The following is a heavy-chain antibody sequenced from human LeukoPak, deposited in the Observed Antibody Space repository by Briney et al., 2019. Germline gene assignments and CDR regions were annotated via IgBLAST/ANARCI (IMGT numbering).Heavy chain of an antibody. V-gene: IGHV1-2*02. J-gene: IGHJ4*02. CDR2: INPNSGGT. CDR3: ARDGRVVPTYLPY. CDR1: GYTFTGYY. Sequence: ASVNVSYKASGYTFTGYYIHWVRQAPAQGREWVVWINPNSGGTNYAQKFQGRVTMARDTSISTAYMELSRLRSDDTAVYYCARDGRVVPTYLPYWGQGTLLTVSS. D-gene: IGHD2-2*01.